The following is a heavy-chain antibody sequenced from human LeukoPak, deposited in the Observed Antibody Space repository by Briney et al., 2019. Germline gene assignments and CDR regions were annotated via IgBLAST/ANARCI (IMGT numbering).Heavy chain of an antibody. V-gene: IGHV1-2*06. CDR3: ARPRRYDSSGYYDT. D-gene: IGHD3-22*01. CDR2: INPNSGGT. Sequence: GASVRVSCKASGYTFTGYYMHWVRQAPGQGLGWMGRINPNSGGTNYAQKFQGRVTMTRDTSISTAYMELSRLRSDDTAVYYCARPRRYDSSGYYDTWGQGTLVTVSS. CDR1: GYTFTGYY. J-gene: IGHJ5*02.